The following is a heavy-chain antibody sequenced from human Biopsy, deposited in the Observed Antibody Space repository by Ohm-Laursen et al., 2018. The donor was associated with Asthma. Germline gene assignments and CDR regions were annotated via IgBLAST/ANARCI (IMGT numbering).Heavy chain of an antibody. CDR2: ILSDGRDK. CDR3: AKDRVRINSAYYFDY. J-gene: IGHJ4*02. D-gene: IGHD3-10*01. V-gene: IGHV3-30*18. Sequence: SLRLSCTASGFTFSSCGMHWVRQAPGKGLEWVAVILSDGRDKYYADSVKGRFTISRDNSKNTLYLHMHSLRAEDTAVYFCAKDRVRINSAYYFDYWGQGTLVTVSS. CDR1: GFTFSSCG.